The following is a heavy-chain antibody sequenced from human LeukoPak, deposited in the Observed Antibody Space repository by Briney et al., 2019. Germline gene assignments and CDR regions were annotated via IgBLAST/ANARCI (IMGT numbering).Heavy chain of an antibody. V-gene: IGHV1-2*02. J-gene: IGHJ4*02. D-gene: IGHD4-11*01. Sequence: ASVKVSCKASGYTFRGNYIHWLRQAPGQGLEWMGWIDANNGDTKSAQKFQGRVTMSRDTSISTAYMDLSSLSPDDAAVYYCARDHSSVTLYFFDYWGQGTLVTVSS. CDR2: IDANNGDT. CDR1: GYTFRGNY. CDR3: ARDHSSVTLYFFDY.